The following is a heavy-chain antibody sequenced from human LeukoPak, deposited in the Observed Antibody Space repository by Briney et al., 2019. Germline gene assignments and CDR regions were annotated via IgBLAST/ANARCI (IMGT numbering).Heavy chain of an antibody. V-gene: IGHV3-30*04. CDR2: MSYDGSNK. J-gene: IGHJ5*02. CDR3: AREVNGWFDP. CDR1: GFTFSCCA. Sequence: ERSLRLSCAASGFTFSCCAMHWVRQVPGKGLEWVAVMSYDGSNKFYADSVKGRFTISRDNSKNTLNLQMNSLRAEDTAVYYCAREVNGWFDPWGQGTLVTVSS.